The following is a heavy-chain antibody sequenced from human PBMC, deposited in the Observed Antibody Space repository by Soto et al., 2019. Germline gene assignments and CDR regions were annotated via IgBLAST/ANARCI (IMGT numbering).Heavy chain of an antibody. D-gene: IGHD2-2*01. Sequence: QVQLVQSGAEVKKPGASVKVSCKASGYTFTGYYMHWVRQAPGQGLEWMGWINPNSGGTNYAQKFQGWVTMTRDTFISTAYMELSRLRSDDTAVYYCARESPIVVVPAATQPDTPPHYYYGMDVWGQGTTVTVSS. CDR3: ARESPIVVVPAATQPDTPPHYYYGMDV. CDR1: GYTFTGYY. CDR2: INPNSGGT. J-gene: IGHJ6*02. V-gene: IGHV1-2*04.